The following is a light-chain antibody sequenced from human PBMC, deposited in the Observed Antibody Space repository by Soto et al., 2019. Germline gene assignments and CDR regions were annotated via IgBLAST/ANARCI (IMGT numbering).Light chain of an antibody. V-gene: IGLV1-47*01. CDR1: DSNVGTNH. J-gene: IGLJ2*01. CDR3: AAWDHTLSGFVV. CDR2: RGD. Sequence: HSVLTQPPSVSGTPGQSVTISCSGSDSNVGTNHVNWYRQFPGTAPEVLFFRGDQRSSGVPGRITASKSGTSAFLAISGLRSDDEADYYCAAWDHTLSGFVVFGGGTKVTVL.